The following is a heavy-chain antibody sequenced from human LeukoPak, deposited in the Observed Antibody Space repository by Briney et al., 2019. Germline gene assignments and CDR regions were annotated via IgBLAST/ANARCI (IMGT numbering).Heavy chain of an antibody. Sequence: GGSLRLSCAASGFSFSGFGMNWVRQAPGKGLEWISYIGSSGSAGGNIYYAVSVRGRFTVSRDNAKDSLFLQMNSLQDADTAVYYCARAPTPYFTYYMDVWGKGTTVTVSS. V-gene: IGHV3-48*02. J-gene: IGHJ6*03. CDR2: IGSSGSAGGNI. CDR1: GFSFSGFG. D-gene: IGHD2-21*01. CDR3: ARAPTPYFTYYMDV.